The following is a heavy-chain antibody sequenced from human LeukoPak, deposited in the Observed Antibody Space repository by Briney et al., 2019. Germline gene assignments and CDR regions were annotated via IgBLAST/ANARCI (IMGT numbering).Heavy chain of an antibody. CDR2: IYTSGST. V-gene: IGHV4-61*02. D-gene: IGHD6-19*01. CDR3: ARLIAVAGSYYFDY. J-gene: IGHJ4*02. Sequence: TSETLSLTCTVSGGSISSGSYYWSWIRQPAGKGLEWIGRIYTSGSTNYNPSLKSRVTISVDTSKNQFSLKLSSVTAADTAVYYCARLIAVAGSYYFDYWGQGTLVTVSS. CDR1: GGSISSGSYY.